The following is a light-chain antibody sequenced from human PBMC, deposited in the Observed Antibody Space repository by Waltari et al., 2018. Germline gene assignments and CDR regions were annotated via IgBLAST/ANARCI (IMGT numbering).Light chain of an antibody. CDR2: DAS. Sequence: IVLTQSPATLSLSPGDRATLSCRASQSVSSYLAWYQQKSGQAPRLLIYDASNRASGIPARFSGSGSGTDFTLTISSLEPEDFAVYYCQQRSYWPGTFGQGTNLEIK. V-gene: IGKV3-11*01. CDR1: QSVSSY. CDR3: QQRSYWPGT. J-gene: IGKJ2*01.